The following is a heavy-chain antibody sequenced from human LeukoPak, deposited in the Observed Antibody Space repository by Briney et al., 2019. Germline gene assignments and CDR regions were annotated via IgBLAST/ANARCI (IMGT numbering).Heavy chain of an antibody. CDR3: AKDRGEQQLKWYFDL. CDR2: IRYDGSNK. CDR1: GFPFSSYG. J-gene: IGHJ2*01. D-gene: IGHD6-13*01. Sequence: GGSLRLSCAASGFPFSSYGMHWVRQAPGKGLEWVAFIRYDGSNKYYADSVKGRFTISRDNSKNTLYLQMNSLRAEDTAVYYCAKDRGEQQLKWYFDLWGRGTLVTVSS. V-gene: IGHV3-30*02.